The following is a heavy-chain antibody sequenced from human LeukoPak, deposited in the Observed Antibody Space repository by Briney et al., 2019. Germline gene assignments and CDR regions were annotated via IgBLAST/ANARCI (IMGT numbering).Heavy chain of an antibody. D-gene: IGHD6-13*01. CDR3: AREAAAGTSAFDI. CDR2: INPNSGGT. Sequence: GASVKVSCKASGYTFTGYYMHWVRQAPGQGLEWMGRINPNSGGTNYAQKIQGRVTMTRDTSISTAYMELSRLRSDDTAVYYCAREAAAGTSAFDIWGQGTMVTVSS. J-gene: IGHJ3*02. CDR1: GYTFTGYY. V-gene: IGHV1-2*06.